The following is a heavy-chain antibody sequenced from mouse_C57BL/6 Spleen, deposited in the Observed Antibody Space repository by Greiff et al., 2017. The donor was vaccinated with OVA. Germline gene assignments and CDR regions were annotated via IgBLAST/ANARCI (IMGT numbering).Heavy chain of an antibody. CDR3: TRRLEGY. CDR1: GYTFTDYE. J-gene: IGHJ2*01. Sequence: QVQLKQSGAELVRPGASVPLSCKASGYTFTDYEMHWVKQTPVHGLEWIGAIDPETGGTAYNQKFKGKAILTADKSSSTAYMELRSLTSEDSAVYYCTRRLEGYWGQGTTLTVSS. V-gene: IGHV1-15*01. CDR2: IDPETGGT.